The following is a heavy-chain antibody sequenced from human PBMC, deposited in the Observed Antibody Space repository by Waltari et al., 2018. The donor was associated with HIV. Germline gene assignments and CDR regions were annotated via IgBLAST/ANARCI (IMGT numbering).Heavy chain of an antibody. D-gene: IGHD6-6*01. CDR2: IRSKAYGGTT. CDR3: TRSTNRFPWQLDFYFDY. V-gene: IGHV3-49*05. J-gene: IGHJ4*02. CDR1: GFTLGAYA. Sequence: EVQLVESGGGLVKPGRSLRLSCTASGFTLGAYAMSWFRSAPGKGLEWVGFIRSKAYGGTTEYAASVKGRFTISRDDSKSIAYLQMNSLKTEDTAVYYCTRSTNRFPWQLDFYFDYWGQGTLVTVSS.